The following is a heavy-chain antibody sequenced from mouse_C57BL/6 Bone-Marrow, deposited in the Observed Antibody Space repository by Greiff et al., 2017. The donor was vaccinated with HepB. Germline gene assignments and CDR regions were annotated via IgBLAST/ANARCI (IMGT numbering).Heavy chain of an antibody. CDR3: ARKSNSRGREAWFAY. J-gene: IGHJ3*01. Sequence: EVQVVESGGGLVKPGGSLKLSCAASGFTFSDYGMHWVRQAPEKGLEWVAYISSGSSTIYYADTVKGRFTISRDNAKNTLFLQMTSLRSEDTAMYYCARKSNSRGREAWFAYWGQGTLVTVSA. V-gene: IGHV5-17*01. CDR2: ISSGSSTI. D-gene: IGHD2-5*01. CDR1: GFTFSDYG.